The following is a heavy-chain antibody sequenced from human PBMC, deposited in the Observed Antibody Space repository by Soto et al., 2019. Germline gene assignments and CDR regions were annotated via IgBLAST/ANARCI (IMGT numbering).Heavy chain of an antibody. D-gene: IGHD2-2*01. V-gene: IGHV1-69*01. CDR2: IIPISGTA. CDR1: GGTFSSYA. J-gene: IGHJ6*02. CDR3: ARSQGSSTSLEIYYYYYYGMDV. Sequence: QVQLVQSGAEVKKPGSSVKVSCKASGGTFSSYAISWVRQAPGQGLEWMGGIIPISGTANYAQKFQGRVTITADESRSTAYMELSRLRSEDTAVYYCARSQGSSTSLEIYYYYYYGMDVWGRGTTVTVSS.